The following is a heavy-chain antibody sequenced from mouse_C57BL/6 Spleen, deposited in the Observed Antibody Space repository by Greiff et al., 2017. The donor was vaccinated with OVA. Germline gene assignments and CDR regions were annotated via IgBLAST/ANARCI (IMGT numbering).Heavy chain of an antibody. J-gene: IGHJ1*03. CDR2: IYPSDGST. CDR3: ARALSGSSYIWYFDV. Sequence: QVQLKESGPELVKPGASVKLSCKASGYTFTSYDINWVKQRPGQGLEWIGWIYPSDGSTKYNEKFKGKATLTVDTSSSTAYMELNSLTSEDSAVSVYARALSGSSYIWYFDVWGTGTTVTVSS. V-gene: IGHV1-85*01. D-gene: IGHD1-1*01. CDR1: GYTFTSYD.